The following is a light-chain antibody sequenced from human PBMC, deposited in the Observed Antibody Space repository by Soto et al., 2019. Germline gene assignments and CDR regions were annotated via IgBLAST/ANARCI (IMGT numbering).Light chain of an antibody. Sequence: SALTQPASVSGSPGQSITISCTGTGSDVGGYNYVSWYQQHPGKAPKLMIYDVSHRPSGVSNRFSGSKSGNTASLTISGLQAEDEADYYCSSYTSSSTLVFGGGTKVTVL. CDR1: GSDVGGYNY. V-gene: IGLV2-14*01. CDR2: DVS. CDR3: SSYTSSSTLV. J-gene: IGLJ2*01.